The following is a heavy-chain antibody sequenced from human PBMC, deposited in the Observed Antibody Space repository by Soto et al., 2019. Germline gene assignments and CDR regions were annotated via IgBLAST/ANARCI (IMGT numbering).Heavy chain of an antibody. CDR2: ISGSGRTI. Sequence: GGSLRLSCAASGIIFSDYRSWVRQAPGKGPEWLSYISGSGRTIYSADSVKGRVTISRDNAKNSLYLEMNSLGGEDTAVYYCARLYYFDASVYRPLDFWGQGILVTVSS. J-gene: IGHJ4*02. V-gene: IGHV3-48*04. CDR1: GIIFSDYR. CDR3: ARLYYFDASVYRPLDF. D-gene: IGHD3-22*01.